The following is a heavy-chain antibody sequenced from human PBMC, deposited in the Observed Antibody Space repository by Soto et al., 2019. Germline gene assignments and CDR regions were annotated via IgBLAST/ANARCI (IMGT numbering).Heavy chain of an antibody. V-gene: IGHV1-2*02. J-gene: IGHJ4*02. Sequence: GASVKVSCKASGYTFTGYYMHWVRQAPGQGLEWMGWINPNSGGTNYAQKFQGRVTMTRDTSISTAYMELSRLRSDDTAVYYCARDKGYCTNGVCYTLDYWGQGXLVNVPS. CDR3: ARDKGYCTNGVCYTLDY. D-gene: IGHD2-8*01. CDR2: INPNSGGT. CDR1: GYTFTGYY.